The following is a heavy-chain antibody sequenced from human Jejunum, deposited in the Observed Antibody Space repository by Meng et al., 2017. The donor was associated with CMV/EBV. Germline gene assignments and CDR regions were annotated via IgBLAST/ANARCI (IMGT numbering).Heavy chain of an antibody. V-gene: IGHV4-30-4*08. CDR2: IYYSGNT. CDR1: GDSISNGDSY. J-gene: IGHJ4*02. D-gene: IGHD3-16*01. CDR3: ATRLSASAQIDN. Sequence: VSGDSISNGDSYWTWIRQSPGKGLEWIGYIYYSGNTFYNPSLQSRVSISVDTSKNQFSLNLGSVTAADTALYYCATRLSASAQIDNWGQGTLVTVSS.